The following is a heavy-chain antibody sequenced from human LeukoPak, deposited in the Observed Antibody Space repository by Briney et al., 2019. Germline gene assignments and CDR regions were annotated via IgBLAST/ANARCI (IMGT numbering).Heavy chain of an antibody. D-gene: IGHD3-10*01. CDR3: ARKISMVRGVITYYFDY. Sequence: PGGSLRLSCAASGFTFSSYAMSWVRQAPGKGLEWVSAISGSGGSTYYADSVKGRFTISRDNSKNTLYLQMNSLRAEDPAVYYCARKISMVRGVITYYFDYWGQGTLVTVSS. CDR2: ISGSGGST. J-gene: IGHJ4*02. V-gene: IGHV3-23*01. CDR1: GFTFSSYA.